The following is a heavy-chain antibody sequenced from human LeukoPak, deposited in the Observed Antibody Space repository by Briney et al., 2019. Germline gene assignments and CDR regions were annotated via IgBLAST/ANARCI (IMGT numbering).Heavy chain of an antibody. J-gene: IGHJ3*02. CDR2: INPNSGGT. CDR1: GYTFTSYG. CDR3: AGGLSPFLVDEPFDI. Sequence: ASVKVSCKASGYTFTSYGISWVRQAPGQGLEWMGWINPNSGGTNYAQKFQGRVTMTRDTSISTAYMELRSLRSDDTAVYYCAGGLSPFLVDEPFDIWGQGTMVTVSS. D-gene: IGHD2-2*01. V-gene: IGHV1-2*02.